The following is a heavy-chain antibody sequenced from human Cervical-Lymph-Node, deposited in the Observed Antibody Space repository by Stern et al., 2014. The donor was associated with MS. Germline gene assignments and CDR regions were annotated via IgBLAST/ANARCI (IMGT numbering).Heavy chain of an antibody. J-gene: IGHJ5*02. CDR3: ATGAGDNWFDP. CDR2: IIRPVGTA. Sequence: VQLLESGADVKKPGSSVRVSCKASGDISWLRQAPGQGLEYMGGIIRPVGTAHYTQRFQGRLTITEDKSTNTTYMEMSNLRYDDTAIYYCATGAGDNWFDPWGQGTLVSVSS. CDR1: GD. D-gene: IGHD3-10*01. V-gene: IGHV1-69*06.